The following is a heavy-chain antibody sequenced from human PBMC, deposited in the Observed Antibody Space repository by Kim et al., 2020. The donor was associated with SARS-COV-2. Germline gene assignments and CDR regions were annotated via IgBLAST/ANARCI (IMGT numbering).Heavy chain of an antibody. CDR1: GFTFTAYY. Sequence: ASVKVSCKASGFTFTAYYFHWMRQAPGQGLECMGWINANSGGTKYTQKFQGRVTMTRDTSISTVYLELTSLEPDDTAVYFCVRDQSAIRFDYWGQGTLVTVSS. CDR3: VRDQSAIRFDY. V-gene: IGHV1-2*02. CDR2: INANSGGT. J-gene: IGHJ4*02.